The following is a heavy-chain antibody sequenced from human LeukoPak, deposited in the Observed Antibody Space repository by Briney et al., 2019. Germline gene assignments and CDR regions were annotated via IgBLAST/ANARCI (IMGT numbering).Heavy chain of an antibody. CDR2: INNDGVST. J-gene: IGHJ4*02. CDR1: GFTFNSYA. Sequence: GGSLTLSCAASGFTFNSYAMNWVRQAPGKGLEWLSRINNDGVSTSYADSVKGRFTISRDNAKNTLYLRMNSLRAEDTAIYYCARKPLSGGYGGTIDYWGQGTLVTVSS. V-gene: IGHV3-74*01. CDR3: ARKPLSGGYGGTIDY. D-gene: IGHD5-12*01.